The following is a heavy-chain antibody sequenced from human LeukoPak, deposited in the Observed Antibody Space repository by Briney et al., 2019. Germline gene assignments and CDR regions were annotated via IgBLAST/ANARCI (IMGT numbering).Heavy chain of an antibody. V-gene: IGHV7-4-1*02. CDR1: GYTFTSYA. J-gene: IGHJ3*02. CDR2: INTNTGNP. CDR3: AGSHPLSSGWYPDAFDI. Sequence: GASVKVPCKAPGYTFTSYAMNWVRQAPGQGLEWMGWINTNTGNPTYAQGFTGRFVFSLDTSVSTAYLQISSLKAEDTAVYYCAGSHPLSSGWYPDAFDIWGQGTMVTVSS. D-gene: IGHD6-19*01.